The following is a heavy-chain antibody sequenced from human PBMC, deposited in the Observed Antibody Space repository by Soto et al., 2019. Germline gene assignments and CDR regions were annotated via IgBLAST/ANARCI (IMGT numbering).Heavy chain of an antibody. CDR1: GGSISSYY. J-gene: IGHJ4*02. V-gene: IGHV4-59*01. CDR3: ARGVYYDFWSGYQNSYYFDY. CDR2: IYYSGST. D-gene: IGHD3-3*01. Sequence: SETLSLTCTVSGGSISSYYWSWIRQPPGKGLEWIGFIYYSGSTNYNPSLKSRVTISVDTSKNQFSLKLSSVTAADTAVYYFARGVYYDFWSGYQNSYYFDYWGQGTLVTVSS.